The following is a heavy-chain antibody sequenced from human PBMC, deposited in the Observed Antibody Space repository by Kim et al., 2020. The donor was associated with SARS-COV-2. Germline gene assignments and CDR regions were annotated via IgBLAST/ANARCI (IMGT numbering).Heavy chain of an antibody. CDR1: GGSISSDSYY. D-gene: IGHD3-16*01. CDR3: ARHGLITDS. J-gene: IGHJ5*01. V-gene: IGHV4-39*01. Sequence: SETLSLTCTVSGGSISSDSYYWGWVRQPPGKGLEWIGYILYSGHTYYNPSLKSRVTMSVDTSMNQFSLRVTSVTAADTAVYYCARHGLITDSWGQGTLVTVSS. CDR2: ILYSGHT.